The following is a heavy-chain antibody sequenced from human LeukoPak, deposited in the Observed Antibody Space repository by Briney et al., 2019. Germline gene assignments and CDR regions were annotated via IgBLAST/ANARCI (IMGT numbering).Heavy chain of an antibody. D-gene: IGHD2-2*01. CDR1: GFTFSSYS. V-gene: IGHV3-21*01. J-gene: IGHJ4*02. CDR3: AKDHPIYCSSTSCCHDY. Sequence: GGSLRLSCAASGFTFSSYSMNWVRQAPGKGLEWVSSISSSSSYIYYADSVKGRFTISRDNAKNSLYLQMNSLRAEDTAVYYCAKDHPIYCSSTSCCHDYWGQGTLVTVSS. CDR2: ISSSSSYI.